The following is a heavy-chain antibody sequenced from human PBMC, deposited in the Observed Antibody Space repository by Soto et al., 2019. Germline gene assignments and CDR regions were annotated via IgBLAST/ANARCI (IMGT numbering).Heavy chain of an antibody. CDR1: GLTFSAYP. Sequence: VQTLESGGGLVQPGGSLRLSCAASGLTFSAYPMSWVRQAPGKGLEWVSSISGSGDRTYYADSVKGRFTISRDNSKNTLYLQMNSLRVEDTAVYFCPFGWGGGHEGYWGQGTLVTVSS. D-gene: IGHD5-12*01. V-gene: IGHV3-23*01. CDR2: ISGSGDRT. J-gene: IGHJ4*02. CDR3: PFGWGGGHEGY.